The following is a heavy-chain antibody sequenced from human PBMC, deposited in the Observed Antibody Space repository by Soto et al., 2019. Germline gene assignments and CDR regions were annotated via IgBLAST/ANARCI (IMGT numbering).Heavy chain of an antibody. J-gene: IGHJ4*02. CDR2: IIPILGIA. V-gene: IGHV1-69*02. Sequence: QVQLVQAGAEVKKPGSSVKVSCKASGGTFSSYTISWVRQAPGQGLEWMGRIIPILGIANYAQKFQCRVTITADKSTSTAYMELSSLRSEDTAVYYCARAATIVGPFDSWVQGTLVTVSS. D-gene: IGHD3-16*02. CDR3: ARAATIVGPFDS. CDR1: GGTFSSYT.